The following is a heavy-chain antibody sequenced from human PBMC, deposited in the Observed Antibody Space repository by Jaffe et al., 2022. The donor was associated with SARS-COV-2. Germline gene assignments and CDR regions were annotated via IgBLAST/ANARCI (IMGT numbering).Heavy chain of an antibody. V-gene: IGHV2-70*01. CDR3: ARGYDSSGYWYWYFDL. D-gene: IGHD3-22*01. CDR1: GFSLSSSGMC. Sequence: QVTLRESGPALVKPTQTLTLTCTFSGFSLSSSGMCVSWIRQPPGKALEWLALIDWDDDKYYSASLKTRLTISKDTSKNQVVLRMANMDPVDTATYYCARGYDSSGYWYWYFDLWGRGTLVTVSS. CDR2: IDWDDDK. J-gene: IGHJ2*01.